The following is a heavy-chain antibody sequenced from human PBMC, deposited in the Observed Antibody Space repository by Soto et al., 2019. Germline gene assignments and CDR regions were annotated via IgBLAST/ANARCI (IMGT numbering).Heavy chain of an antibody. Sequence: EVQLLESGGGLVQPGGSLRLSCAASGFTFSSYAMSWVRQAPGKGLEWVSSISGSGGSTYYADSVKGRFTISRDNXXNTLNLQMNSLRAEDTAVYYCASAAREYYYYGMDVWGQGTTVTVSS. CDR1: GFTFSSYA. V-gene: IGHV3-23*01. CDR2: ISGSGGST. J-gene: IGHJ6*02. CDR3: ASAAREYYYYGMDV.